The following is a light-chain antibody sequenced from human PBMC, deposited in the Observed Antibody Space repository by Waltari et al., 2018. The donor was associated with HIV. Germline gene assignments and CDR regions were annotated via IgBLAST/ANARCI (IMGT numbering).Light chain of an antibody. CDR1: SSDIGNYDL. CDR3: CSYVTTGTWV. J-gene: IGLJ3*02. V-gene: IGLV2-23*02. CDR2: EVN. Sequence: QSALTQPASVSASPGQSTTISCTGTSSDIGNYDLVSWYQQRPGKAPKLMIYEVNKWPSGVSNRFSGSKSGITASLTISGLQAEDEADYYCCSYVTTGTWVFGGGTKLTVL.